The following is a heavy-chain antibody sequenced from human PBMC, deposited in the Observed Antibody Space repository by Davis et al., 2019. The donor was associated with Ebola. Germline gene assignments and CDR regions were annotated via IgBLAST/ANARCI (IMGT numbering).Heavy chain of an antibody. J-gene: IGHJ6*03. Sequence: GESLKISCKGSGYSFTSYWISWVRQMPGKGLEWMGRIDPSDSYTNYSPSFQGHVTISADKSISTAYLQWSSLKASDTAMYYCARERARGLRYYYMDVWGKGTTVTVSS. CDR3: ARERARGLRYYYMDV. V-gene: IGHV5-10-1*01. D-gene: IGHD1-1*01. CDR2: IDPSDSYT. CDR1: GYSFTSYW.